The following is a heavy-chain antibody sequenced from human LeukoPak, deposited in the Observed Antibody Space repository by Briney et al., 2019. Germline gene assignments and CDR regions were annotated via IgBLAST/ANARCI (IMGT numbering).Heavy chain of an antibody. D-gene: IGHD2-21*02. Sequence: GGSLRLSCAASGFTFSNSWMTWVRQAPGKGLEWVANIREDGGEKYYVDSVKGRFTIPRDNAKNSLYLQMNSLRAEDTAVYYCARINTAIFSSSDYWGQGTLVTVSS. CDR3: ARINTAIFSSSDY. V-gene: IGHV3-7*05. J-gene: IGHJ4*02. CDR1: GFTFSNSW. CDR2: IREDGGEK.